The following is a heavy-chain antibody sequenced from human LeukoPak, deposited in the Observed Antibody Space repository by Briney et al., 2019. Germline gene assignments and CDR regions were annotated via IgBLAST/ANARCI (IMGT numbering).Heavy chain of an antibody. CDR2: ISGGGT. CDR1: GFTFSNYA. Sequence: GGSLRLSCAASGFTFSNYAMSWVRQAPGKGLEWVSAISGGGTYYAYSVKGRFTISRDNSKNTLYLQMNSLRAKDTAVYYCAKYYDFLTGYFAFDIWGQGTMVTVSS. D-gene: IGHD3-9*01. CDR3: AKYYDFLTGYFAFDI. J-gene: IGHJ3*02. V-gene: IGHV3-23*01.